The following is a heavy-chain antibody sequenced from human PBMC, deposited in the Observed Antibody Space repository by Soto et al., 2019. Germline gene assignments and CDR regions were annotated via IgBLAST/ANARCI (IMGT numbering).Heavy chain of an antibody. CDR3: ARAPSWYTFDY. CDR1: VYTFTTYA. J-gene: IGHJ4*02. V-gene: IGHV1-3*01. Sequence: QVQLVQSGAEVKKPGASVKVSCKASVYTFTTYAMHWVRQAPGQRLEWMGWINAGNGNTKYSQKFQGRVTITRDTSASTAYMELSSLRSEDTAVYYCARAPSWYTFDYWGQGTLVTAAS. D-gene: IGHD6-13*01. CDR2: INAGNGNT.